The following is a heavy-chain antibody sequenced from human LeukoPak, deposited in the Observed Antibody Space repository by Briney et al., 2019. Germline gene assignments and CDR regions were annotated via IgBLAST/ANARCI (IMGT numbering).Heavy chain of an antibody. CDR2: IIPIFGTA. CDR3: ARDLQYYDILTGYSSYYYYYGMDV. J-gene: IGHJ6*04. D-gene: IGHD3-9*01. V-gene: IGHV1-69*01. CDR1: GGTFSSYA. Sequence: GSSVKVSCKASGGTFSSYAISWVRQAPGQGLEWMGGIIPIFGTANYAQKFQGRVTITADESTSTAYMELSSPKSEDTAVYYCARDLQYYDILTGYSSYYYYYGMDVWGKGTTVTVSS.